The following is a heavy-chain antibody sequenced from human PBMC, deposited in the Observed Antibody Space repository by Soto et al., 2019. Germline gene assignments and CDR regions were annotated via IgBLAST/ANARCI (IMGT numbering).Heavy chain of an antibody. J-gene: IGHJ4*02. D-gene: IGHD6-19*01. CDR1: GYTFTSYG. V-gene: IGHV1-18*01. Sequence: QVQLVQSGAEVKKPGASVKVSCKASGYTFTSYGISWVRQAPGPGLEWMGWISAYNGNTNYAQKLQGRVTMTTDTSTSKAYMELRRLRSDDTAVYYCARDTSGWYTVVDYWGQGTLVTVSS. CDR3: ARDTSGWYTVVDY. CDR2: ISAYNGNT.